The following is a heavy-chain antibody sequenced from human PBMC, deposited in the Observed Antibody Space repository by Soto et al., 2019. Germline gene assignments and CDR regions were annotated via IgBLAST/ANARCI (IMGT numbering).Heavy chain of an antibody. CDR3: ANDYYPDSSGYYYVGFDY. V-gene: IGHV3-23*01. CDR2: ISGSGGST. J-gene: IGHJ4*02. D-gene: IGHD3-22*01. CDR1: GFTFSSYA. Sequence: EVQLLESGGGLVQPGGSLRLSCAASGFTFSSYAMSWVRQAPGKGLEWVSAISGSGGSTYYADSVKGRFTISRDNSKNTLYMQMNSLRAEDTAVYYCANDYYPDSSGYYYVGFDYWGKGTLVTVSS.